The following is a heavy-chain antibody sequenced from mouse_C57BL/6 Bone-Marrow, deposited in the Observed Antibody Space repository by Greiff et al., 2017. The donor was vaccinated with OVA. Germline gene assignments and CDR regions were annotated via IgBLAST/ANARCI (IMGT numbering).Heavy chain of an antibody. D-gene: IGHD1-1*01. CDR1: GYTFTSYW. V-gene: IGHV1-53*01. J-gene: IGHJ2*01. Sequence: VKLQQPGTELVKPGASVKLSCKASGYTFTSYWMHWVKQRPGQGLEWIGNINPSNGGTNYNEKFKSKATLTVDKSSSTAYMQLSSLTSEDSAVYYCARFSYYGSRYFDYWGQGTTLTVSS. CDR2: INPSNGGT. CDR3: ARFSYYGSRYFDY.